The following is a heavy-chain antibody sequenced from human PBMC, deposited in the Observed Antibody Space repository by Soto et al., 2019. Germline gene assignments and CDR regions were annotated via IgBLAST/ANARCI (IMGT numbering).Heavy chain of an antibody. CDR1: GGSFSGYY. CDR2: IYHSGRT. J-gene: IGHJ5*02. Sequence: QVQLQQWGAGLLKPSETLSLTCAVYGGSFSGYYWSWIRQPPGKGLEWIGEIYHSGRTNYNPSLKSRVTISVDTSKNQFSLRLSSVTAADTAVYYCARGGYCSGYGWVDPCGQGTHVTVSS. V-gene: IGHV4-34*01. CDR3: ARGGYCSGYGWVDP. D-gene: IGHD2-15*01.